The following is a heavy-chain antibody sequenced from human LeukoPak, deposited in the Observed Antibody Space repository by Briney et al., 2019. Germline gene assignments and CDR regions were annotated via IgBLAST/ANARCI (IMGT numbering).Heavy chain of an antibody. CDR1: GSTFSSSW. V-gene: IGHV3-7*01. J-gene: IGHJ4*02. CDR3: ARNYAYNHFDY. CDR2: MNSDGGQK. Sequence: GGSLRLSCAVSGSTFSSSWMTWVRQAPGKGLEWVATMNSDGGQKSYVDSVKGQFTISRDNAKNSLYLQMNSLRAEDTAVYYCARNYAYNHFDYWGQGTLVTVSS. D-gene: IGHD5-24*01.